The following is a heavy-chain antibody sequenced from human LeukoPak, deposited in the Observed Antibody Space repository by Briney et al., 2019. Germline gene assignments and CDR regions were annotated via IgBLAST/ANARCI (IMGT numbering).Heavy chain of an antibody. V-gene: IGHV1-46*01. Sequence: GASVKVSCKASGYTFTSYYMHWVRQAPGQGLEWMGIINPSGGSTSYAQKFQGRVTMTRDTSASTAYMELSSLRSEDTAVYYCARDRGAGILTGYPSDTFDYWGQGTLVTVSS. CDR1: GYTFTSYY. D-gene: IGHD3-9*01. J-gene: IGHJ4*02. CDR3: ARDRGAGILTGYPSDTFDY. CDR2: INPSGGST.